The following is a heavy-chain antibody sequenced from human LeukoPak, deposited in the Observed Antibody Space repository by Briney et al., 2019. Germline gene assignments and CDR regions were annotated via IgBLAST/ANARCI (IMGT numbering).Heavy chain of an antibody. V-gene: IGHV1-46*01. CDR1: GGTFSSYA. D-gene: IGHD5-18*01. CDR3: ARERGYSYGFVDY. CDR2: INPSGGNT. J-gene: IGHJ4*02. Sequence: ASVKVSCKASGGTFSSYAISWVRQAPGQGLEWMGIINPSGGNTNNAQKFQGRATMTRDTSTSTVYMELSSLRSEDTAVYYCARERGYSYGFVDYWGQGTLVTVSS.